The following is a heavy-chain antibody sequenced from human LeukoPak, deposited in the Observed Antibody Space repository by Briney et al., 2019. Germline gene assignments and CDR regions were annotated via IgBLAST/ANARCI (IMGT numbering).Heavy chain of an antibody. CDR2: IIPIFGTA. CDR3: AKQEGAAALDY. CDR1: GYTFTDYY. Sequence: ASVKVSCKASGYTFTDYYMHWVRQAPGQGLEWMGWIIPIFGTANYAQKFQGRVTITADKSTSTAYMELTSLRAEDTAVYYCAKQEGAAALDYWGQGALVTVSS. V-gene: IGHV1-69*06. J-gene: IGHJ4*02. D-gene: IGHD1-26*01.